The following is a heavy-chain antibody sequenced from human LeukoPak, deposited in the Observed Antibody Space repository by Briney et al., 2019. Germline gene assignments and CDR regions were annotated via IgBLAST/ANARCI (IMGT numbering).Heavy chain of an antibody. Sequence: GGSLRLSCAASEFTFSRYWMSWVRQAPGKGLEWVANIKQDGSTKYYLDSVKGRLTVSRDNAKNSVFLQINSLRAEDTAIYYCARIGYSSSSFDYWGQGTLVTVSS. CDR2: IKQDGSTK. CDR1: EFTFSRYW. J-gene: IGHJ4*02. CDR3: ARIGYSSSSFDY. D-gene: IGHD6-6*01. V-gene: IGHV3-7*03.